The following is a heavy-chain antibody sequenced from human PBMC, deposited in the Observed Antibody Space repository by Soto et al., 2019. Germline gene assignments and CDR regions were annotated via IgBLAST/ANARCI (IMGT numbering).Heavy chain of an antibody. Sequence: GGSLRLSCAASGFSFNNYGMHWVRQAPGKGLEWVAVIWYDGSKEQYADSVKGRFTISRDNSKNMLYLQMNSLRAEDTAVYYCASRPSPYGLDVWGQGTTVTVSS. J-gene: IGHJ6*02. CDR2: IWYDGSKE. CDR3: ASRPSPYGLDV. CDR1: GFSFNNYG. V-gene: IGHV3-33*01.